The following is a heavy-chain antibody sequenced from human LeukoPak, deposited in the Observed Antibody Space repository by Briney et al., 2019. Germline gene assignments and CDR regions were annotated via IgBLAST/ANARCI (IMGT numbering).Heavy chain of an antibody. CDR2: IRSKANSYAT. CDR1: GFTFSGSA. V-gene: IGHV3-73*01. J-gene: IGHJ4*02. CDR3: TRLAVTTPFDY. Sequence: GGSLRLSCAASGFTFSGSAMHWVRQASGKGLEWVGRIRSKANSYATAYAASVKGRFTISRDDSKNTAYLQMNSLKTEDTAVYYCTRLAVTTPFDYWSQGTLVTVSS. D-gene: IGHD4-17*01.